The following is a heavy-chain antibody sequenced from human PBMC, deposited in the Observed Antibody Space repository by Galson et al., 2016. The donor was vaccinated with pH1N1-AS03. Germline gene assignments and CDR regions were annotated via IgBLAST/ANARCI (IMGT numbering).Heavy chain of an antibody. J-gene: IGHJ4*02. CDR1: GYTFTRYY. CDR2: IDPSGGGT. D-gene: IGHD3-10*01. V-gene: IGHV1-46*01. Sequence: SVKVSCKASGYTFTRYYMHWVRQVPGQGLEWMGVIDPSGGGTTYAQKFHGRVTMTRDTSTTTAHMELSSLRSEDTAIYYCVAYGSGTQAYFDYWGQGTLVTVSS. CDR3: VAYGSGTQAYFDY.